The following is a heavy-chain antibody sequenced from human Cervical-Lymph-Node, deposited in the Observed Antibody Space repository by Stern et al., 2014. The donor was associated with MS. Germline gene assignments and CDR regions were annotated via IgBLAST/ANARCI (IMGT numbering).Heavy chain of an antibody. CDR3: ATYDDFWGSYRDY. Sequence: VQLVQSGAEVKKPGESLKISCKGSGDIFSTSWIGWVRQMPGKGLEWMGVIRPGDSDTTYSPSFQGQVPISADKPIGTAYLQWSSLRASDTAMYYCATYDDFWGSYRDYWGQGTLVTVSS. CDR1: GDIFSTSW. V-gene: IGHV5-51*01. J-gene: IGHJ4*02. CDR2: IRPGDSDT. D-gene: IGHD3-16*02.